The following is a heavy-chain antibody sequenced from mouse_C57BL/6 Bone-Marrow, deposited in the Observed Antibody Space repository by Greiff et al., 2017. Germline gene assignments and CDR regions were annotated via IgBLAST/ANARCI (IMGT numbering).Heavy chain of an antibody. CDR1: GYTFTSYW. CDR3: ARCTGAVDY. D-gene: IGHD1-1*01. J-gene: IGHJ4*01. Sequence: QVQLQQPGAELVMPGASVKLSCKASGYTFTSYWMHWVKQRPGQGLEWIGEIDPSDSYTNYNQKFKGKSTLTVDKSSSTAYMQLSSLTSADSAVYYCARCTGAVDYWGQGTSVTVSS. CDR2: IDPSDSYT. V-gene: IGHV1-69*01.